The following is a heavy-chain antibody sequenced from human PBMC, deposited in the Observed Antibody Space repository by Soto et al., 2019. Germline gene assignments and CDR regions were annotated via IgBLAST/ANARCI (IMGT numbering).Heavy chain of an antibody. CDR2: IIPILGIA. Sequence: QVQLVQSGAEVKKPGSSVKVSCKASGGTFSSYTISWVRQAPGQGLEWMGRIIPILGIANYAQKFQGRVTITADKSTSTAYMELSSLRSEDTAVYYCARDRDYGQQNNWFDPRGQGTLVTVSS. CDR3: ARDRDYGQQNNWFDP. V-gene: IGHV1-69*08. D-gene: IGHD4-17*01. J-gene: IGHJ5*02. CDR1: GGTFSSYT.